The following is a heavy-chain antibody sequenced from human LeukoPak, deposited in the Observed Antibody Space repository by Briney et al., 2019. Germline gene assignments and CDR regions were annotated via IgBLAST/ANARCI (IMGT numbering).Heavy chain of an antibody. V-gene: IGHV4-39*01. CDR2: IYYSGST. CDR1: GGSISSSSYY. Sequence: SETLSLTCTVSGGSISSSSYYWGWIRQPPGKGLEWIGSIYYSGSTYYNPSLKSRVTISVDTSKNQFSLKLSSVTAADTAVYYCARSILTGYPPLYFDSWGPGTLVTVSS. J-gene: IGHJ4*02. D-gene: IGHD3-9*01. CDR3: ARSILTGYPPLYFDS.